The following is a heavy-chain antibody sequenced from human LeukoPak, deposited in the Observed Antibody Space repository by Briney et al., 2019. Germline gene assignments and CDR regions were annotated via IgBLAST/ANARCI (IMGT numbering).Heavy chain of an antibody. CDR3: AREIHGGNTGVFDY. Sequence: GGSLRLSCAASGFTVSSNYMSWVRQAPGKGLEWVSFIYSGGSTYYADSVKGRFTISRDNSKNTLYLQMNSLRAEDTAVYYCAREIHGGNTGVFDYWGQGTLVTVSS. D-gene: IGHD4-23*01. J-gene: IGHJ4*02. CDR1: GFTVSSNY. CDR2: IYSGGST. V-gene: IGHV3-66*01.